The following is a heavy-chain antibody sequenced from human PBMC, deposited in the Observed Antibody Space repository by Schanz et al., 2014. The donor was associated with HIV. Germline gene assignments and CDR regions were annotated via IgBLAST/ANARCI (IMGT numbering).Heavy chain of an antibody. CDR2: ISPSGGSPT. J-gene: IGHJ5*02. CDR1: GYTFTTHS. D-gene: IGHD6-13*01. Sequence: QVQLVQSGAEVKKPGASVKGSCRASGYTFTTHSMHWVRQAPEQGLDWMGKISPSGGSPTGYAQKFQGRITMTRDTATSTVYMELSRLRSEDTAVYYCARDLEGWQQLASWGQGTLVTVSS. CDR3: ARDLEGWQQLAS. V-gene: IGHV1-46*01.